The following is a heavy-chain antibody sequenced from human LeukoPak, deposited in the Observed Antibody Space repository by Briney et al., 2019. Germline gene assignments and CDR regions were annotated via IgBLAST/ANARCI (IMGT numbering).Heavy chain of an antibody. J-gene: IGHJ4*02. D-gene: IGHD3-16*01. Sequence: ASVKVSCKASGYTFTSYGISWVRQAPGQGLEWMGWISTYNGDTNYAQKLQGRVTMTTDTSTNTAYMELRSLRPDDTAVYYCAREGLGELTLDYWGQGTLVTVSS. CDR2: ISTYNGDT. CDR1: GYTFTSYG. CDR3: AREGLGELTLDY. V-gene: IGHV1-18*01.